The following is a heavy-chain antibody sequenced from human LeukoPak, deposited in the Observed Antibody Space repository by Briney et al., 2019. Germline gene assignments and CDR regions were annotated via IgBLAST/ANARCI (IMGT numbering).Heavy chain of an antibody. V-gene: IGHV5-51*01. Sequence: GESLRISCQGSGYTFSNYWIGWVRQTPGKGMEWMGTIQPGESDVRYNTAFQGQVTISADKSINTAYVQWSSLKASDSAMYYCATLTTFLSPNVDAFDIWGQGTLVTVSS. CDR2: IQPGESDV. CDR1: GYTFSNYW. CDR3: ATLTTFLSPNVDAFDI. J-gene: IGHJ3*02. D-gene: IGHD3-3*01.